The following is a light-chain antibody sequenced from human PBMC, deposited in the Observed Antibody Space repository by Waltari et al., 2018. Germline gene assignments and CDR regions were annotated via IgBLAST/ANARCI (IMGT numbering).Light chain of an antibody. CDR2: WAS. V-gene: IGKV4-1*01. J-gene: IGKJ1*01. CDR3: QQYYRSRT. Sequence: DIVMTQSPDSLAVSLGERATIHSKSSQSVFYRSDNKNYLAWYQHKPGQPPKLLFYWASTRESGVPDRFSASGSGTDFTLTINNLQAEDVAVYYCQQYYRSRTFGQGTKVEIK. CDR1: QSVFYRSDNKNY.